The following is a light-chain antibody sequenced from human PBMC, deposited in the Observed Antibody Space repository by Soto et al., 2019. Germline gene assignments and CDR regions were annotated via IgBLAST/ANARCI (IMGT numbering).Light chain of an antibody. V-gene: IGLV2-14*01. CDR2: EVS. Sequence: QSVLTXPASVSGSPGQSITISCTGTSSDVGGYHYVSWYQQYPGKAPKVIIYEVSKRPSGISNRFSGSKSGNTASLTISGLQADDEADYFCSSYRSIGSLVFGTGTKVTVL. CDR1: SSDVGGYHY. J-gene: IGLJ1*01. CDR3: SSYRSIGSLV.